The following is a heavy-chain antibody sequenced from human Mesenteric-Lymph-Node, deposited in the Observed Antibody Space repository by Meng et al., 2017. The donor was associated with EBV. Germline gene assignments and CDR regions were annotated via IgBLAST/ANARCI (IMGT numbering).Heavy chain of an antibody. CDR3: ASVIYGSGLNSWFDP. V-gene: IGHV4-39*06. Sequence: RLQLQEPGPGLVKPSETLSLTCTVSGGSMSSSSYYWGWIRQPPGKGLEWIGSIYYSGSTYYNPSLKSRVTISVDKSKNQFSLKLSSVTAADAAVYFCASVIYGSGLNSWFDPWGHGTLVTVSS. D-gene: IGHD3-10*01. J-gene: IGHJ5*02. CDR2: IYYSGST. CDR1: GGSMSSSSYY.